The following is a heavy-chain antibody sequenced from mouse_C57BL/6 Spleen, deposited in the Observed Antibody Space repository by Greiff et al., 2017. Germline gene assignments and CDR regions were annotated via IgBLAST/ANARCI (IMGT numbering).Heavy chain of an antibody. V-gene: IGHV1-7*01. CDR3: ARGPGNCGGAMDY. J-gene: IGHJ4*01. CDR1: GYTFTSYW. CDR2: INPSSGYT. D-gene: IGHD2-1*01. Sequence: QVQLQQSGAELAKPGASVKLSCTASGYTFTSYWMHWVKQRPGQGLEWIGYINPSSGYTKYNQKFKDKATLTADKSSSTAYMQLSSLTYEDSAVYYCARGPGNCGGAMDYWGQGTSVTVSS.